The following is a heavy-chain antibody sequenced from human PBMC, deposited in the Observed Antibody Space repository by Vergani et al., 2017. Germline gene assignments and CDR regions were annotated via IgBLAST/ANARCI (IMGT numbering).Heavy chain of an antibody. J-gene: IGHJ6*02. CDR2: ISSSSSYI. V-gene: IGHV3-21*01. CDR1: GFTFSSYS. CDR3: ARDLPHYYYYGTDV. Sequence: EVQLVESGGGLVKPGGSLRLSCAASGFTFSSYSMNWVRQAPGKGLEWVSSISSSSSYIYYADSVKGRFTISRDNAKNSLYLQMNSLRAEDTAVYYCARDLPHYYYYGTDVWGQGTTVTVSS.